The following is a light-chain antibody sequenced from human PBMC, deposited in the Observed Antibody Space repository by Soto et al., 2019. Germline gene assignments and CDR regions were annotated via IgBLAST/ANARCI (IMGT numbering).Light chain of an antibody. V-gene: IGKV1-39*01. CDR3: QQTYTTPEIT. CDR1: QSISIY. J-gene: IGKJ5*01. CDR2: GAS. Sequence: DIQMTQSKSSLSASLGCVCTITCRSSQSISIYLNWYQLKPGKAPNLLMYGASCLKSGVPTRFSGSGSGTDFTLTISSLQPEDFAIYYCQQTYTTPEITFGQGTRPE.